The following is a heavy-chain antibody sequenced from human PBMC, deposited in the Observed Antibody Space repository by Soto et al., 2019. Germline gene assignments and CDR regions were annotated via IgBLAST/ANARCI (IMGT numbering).Heavy chain of an antibody. CDR2: IIPVFQTA. D-gene: IGHD3-22*01. CDR3: ARGGSGYTWFNEF. J-gene: IGHJ4*02. CDR1: GGLFSSYP. V-gene: IGHV1-69*01. Sequence: QVQLVQSGAEVKKTGSSVKVSCKASGGLFSSYPISWVRQVPGQGLEWMGGIIPVFQTAYYTQRFQGRVTITADESTNTAYMELSSLRSEDTAIYYCARGGSGYTWFNEFWGQGTLVTVSS.